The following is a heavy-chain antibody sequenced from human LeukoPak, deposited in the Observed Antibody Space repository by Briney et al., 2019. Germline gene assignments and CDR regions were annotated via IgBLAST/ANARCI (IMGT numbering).Heavy chain of an antibody. CDR2: ISYSGTNE. CDR1: GCTFSSYA. Sequence: AGTLSLTCAASGCTFSSYAMHWIRQPPGKGLEWVALISYSGTNEYYADSVKRRFTISRDNSMSTLYLQMNSLRAEDTAVYYCARVLFHLPILFDYWGQGPLVTVPS. CDR3: ARVLFHLPILFDY. D-gene: IGHD3-9*01. J-gene: IGHJ4*02. V-gene: IGHV3-30-3*01.